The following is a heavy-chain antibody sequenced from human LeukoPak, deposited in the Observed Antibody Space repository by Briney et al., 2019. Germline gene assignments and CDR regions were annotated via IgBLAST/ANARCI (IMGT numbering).Heavy chain of an antibody. V-gene: IGHV6-1*01. D-gene: IGHD2-2*01. CDR1: GDSVSSNSDT. CDR2: TYYRSTWYN. Sequence: SQTLSLTCAISGDSVSSNSDTGNWIRQSPSRGLEWLGRTYYRSTWYNDYAVSVRGRITVNPDTSKNQFSLHLNSVTPEDTAVYYCARRLTQYDCFDPWGQGILVTVSS. CDR3: ARRLTQYDCFDP. J-gene: IGHJ5*02.